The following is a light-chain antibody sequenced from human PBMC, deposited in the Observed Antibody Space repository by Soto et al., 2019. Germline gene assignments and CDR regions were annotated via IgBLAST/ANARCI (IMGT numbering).Light chain of an antibody. CDR3: QSADTGDTAVI. CDR1: SLSKEY. J-gene: IGLJ2*01. Sequence: SYELTQPPSVSVSPGQTARITCSGDSLSKEYAYWYQQKPGQAPLLVIYKDSERPSGIPERFSGSNSGTTVTLTISGVQAEDEADYYCQSADTGDTAVIFGGGTKVTVL. V-gene: IGLV3-25*03. CDR2: KDS.